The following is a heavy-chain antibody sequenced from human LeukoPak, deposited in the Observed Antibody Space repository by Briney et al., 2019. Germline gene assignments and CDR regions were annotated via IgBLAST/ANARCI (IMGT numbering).Heavy chain of an antibody. Sequence: ASVKVSCKVSGYSLSDLNIQWVRQAPGKGLECMGGFDPEQATTIYAQKFQGRLTMTEEASTDTAYMELSSLNSEDTAVYYCATRSGDFWSGYVNWGQGTLVTVSS. CDR3: ATRSGDFWSGYVN. D-gene: IGHD3-3*01. V-gene: IGHV1-24*01. CDR1: GYSLSDLN. CDR2: FDPEQATT. J-gene: IGHJ4*02.